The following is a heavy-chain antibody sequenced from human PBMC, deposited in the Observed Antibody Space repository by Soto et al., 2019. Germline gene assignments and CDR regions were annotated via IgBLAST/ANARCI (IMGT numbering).Heavy chain of an antibody. D-gene: IGHD2-15*01. CDR3: ARTGYCSGGSCYSGVYYYYGMDV. CDR1: GYSFTSYW. V-gene: IGHV5-51*01. CDR2: IYPGDSDT. J-gene: IGHJ6*02. Sequence: GESLKISCKGSGYSFTSYWIGWVRQMPGKGLEWMGIIYPGDSDTRYSPSFQGQVTISADKSISTAYLQWSSLKASDTAMYYCARTGYCSGGSCYSGVYYYYGMDVWGQGTTVTVSS.